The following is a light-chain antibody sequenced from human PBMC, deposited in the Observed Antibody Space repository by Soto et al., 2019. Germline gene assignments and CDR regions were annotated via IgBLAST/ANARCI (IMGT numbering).Light chain of an antibody. CDR2: GAS. V-gene: IGKV3-20*01. CDR3: QQYGSSPLT. J-gene: IGKJ4*01. CDR1: QTVSGSY. Sequence: EIVLTQSPGTLSLSPGERATLSCRASQTVSGSYVAWYQQKPGQTPRLLIYGASSRATGIPDRFSGSGSGTDFTLTISRLEPEDFEVYYCQQYGSSPLTFGGGTKVDIK.